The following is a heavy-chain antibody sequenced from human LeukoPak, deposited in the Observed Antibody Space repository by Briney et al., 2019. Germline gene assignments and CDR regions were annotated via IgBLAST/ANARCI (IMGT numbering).Heavy chain of an antibody. D-gene: IGHD3-22*01. CDR2: IYPGDSDT. V-gene: IGHV5-51*01. CDR1: GYSFTSYW. J-gene: IGHJ4*02. Sequence: GESLKISCKGSGYSFTSYWIGWVRQMPGKGLEWRGIIYPGDSDTRYSPSFQGQVTISADKSISTAYLQWSSLKASDTAMYYCARQEKYYYDSSGYYLFDYWGQGTLVTVSS. CDR3: ARQEKYYYDSSGYYLFDY.